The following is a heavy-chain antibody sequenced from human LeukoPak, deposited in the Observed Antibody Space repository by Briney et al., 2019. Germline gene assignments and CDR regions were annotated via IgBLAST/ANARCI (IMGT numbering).Heavy chain of an antibody. J-gene: IGHJ4*02. CDR1: GFPFSSYA. CDR3: AKYYYGLGSYGRCFDY. D-gene: IGHD3-10*01. Sequence: QPGGSLRLSCAASGFPFSSYAMSWVRQAPGKGLEWVSSISGSGDSTFYADSVKGRFTISRDNSKNTLFVQMNSLRVEDTAVYHCAKYYYGLGSYGRCFDYWGQGTLVTVSS. CDR2: ISGSGDST. V-gene: IGHV3-23*01.